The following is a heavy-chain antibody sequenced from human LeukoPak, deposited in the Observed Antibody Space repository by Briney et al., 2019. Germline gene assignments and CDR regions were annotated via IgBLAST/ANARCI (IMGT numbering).Heavy chain of an antibody. CDR3: GRRAYSGSYPLGY. J-gene: IGHJ4*02. Sequence: ASVKVSCKASGYTFTDYYMHWVRQAPGQGLERMGWINPNSGGTNYAQKFQGRLTMARDTSISTAYMELSSLTSEDTAVYYCGRRAYSGSYPLGYWGQGTLVTVSS. D-gene: IGHD1-26*01. CDR1: GYTFTDYY. V-gene: IGHV1-2*02. CDR2: INPNSGGT.